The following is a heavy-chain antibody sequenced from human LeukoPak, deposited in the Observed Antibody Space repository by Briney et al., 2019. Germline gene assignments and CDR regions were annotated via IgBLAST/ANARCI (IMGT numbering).Heavy chain of an antibody. CDR1: GYPISSGYY. J-gene: IGHJ4*02. CDR2: IYHRGST. V-gene: IGHV4-38-2*02. CDR3: AREEDGSGSYYRLFDY. D-gene: IGHD3-10*01. Sequence: SETLSLTCTVSGYPISSGYYWGWIRQPPGKGLEWIGGIYHRGSTYYNPSLKSRVTISVDTSKNQFSLKLSSVTAADTAVYYCAREEDGSGSYYRLFDYWGQGTLVTVSS.